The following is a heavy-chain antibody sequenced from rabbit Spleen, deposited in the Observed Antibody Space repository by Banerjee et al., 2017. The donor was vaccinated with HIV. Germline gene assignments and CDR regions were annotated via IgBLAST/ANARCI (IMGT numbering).Heavy chain of an antibody. J-gene: IGHJ4*01. CDR2: IDPVFGIS. CDR1: GFDFSSYY. D-gene: IGHD8-1*01. V-gene: IGHV1S7*01. CDR3: ARDGAGGSYFAL. Sequence: QLKESGGGLVQPGGSLKLSCKASGFDFSSYYMSWVRQAPGRGLEWIGYIDPVFGISYYANWVSGRFSISRENAQNTVFLQMTSLTAADTATYFCARDGAGGSYFALWGPGTLVTVS.